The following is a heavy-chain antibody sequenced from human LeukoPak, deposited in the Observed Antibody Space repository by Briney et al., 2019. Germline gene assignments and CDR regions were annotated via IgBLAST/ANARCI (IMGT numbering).Heavy chain of an antibody. D-gene: IGHD6-19*01. J-gene: IGHJ4*02. V-gene: IGHV4-39*01. CDR1: GGSISSTSYY. Sequence: SETLSLTCTVSGGSISSTSYYWGWIRQPPGKGLEWIGSIYYSGSTYYNPSLKSRITISVDTSKNQFSLKLSSVTAADTAAYYCARVGSSGWHPGFDYWGQGTLVTVSS. CDR3: ARVGSSGWHPGFDY. CDR2: IYYSGST.